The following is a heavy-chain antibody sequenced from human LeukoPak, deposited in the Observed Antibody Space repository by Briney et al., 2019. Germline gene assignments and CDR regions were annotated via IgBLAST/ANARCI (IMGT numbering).Heavy chain of an antibody. J-gene: IGHJ6*02. Sequence: ASVKVPCKASGYTFTSYAMHWVRQAPGQRLEWMGWINAGNGNTKYSQKFQGRVTITRDTSASTAYMELSSLRSEDTAVYYCARDRVEMATMSLGAHYYYGMDVWGQGTTVTVSS. CDR3: ARDRVEMATMSLGAHYYYGMDV. V-gene: IGHV1-3*01. CDR1: GYTFTSYA. D-gene: IGHD5-24*01. CDR2: INAGNGNT.